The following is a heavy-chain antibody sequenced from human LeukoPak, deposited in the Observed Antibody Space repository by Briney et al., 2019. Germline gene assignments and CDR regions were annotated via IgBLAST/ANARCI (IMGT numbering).Heavy chain of an antibody. Sequence: PGGSLRLSCAASGFTFTDFAMNWVRQAPGRGLEWVSFVGGDYKTFYRDSVQGRLTVSRDDSKNTLSLQMNNLRLEDTAIYYCVKDAWPRNGIYDPFDIWGPGTTVTVSS. CDR2: VGGDYKT. CDR3: VKDAWPRNGIYDPFDI. CDR1: GFTFTDFA. J-gene: IGHJ3*02. D-gene: IGHD2-8*01. V-gene: IGHV3-23*01.